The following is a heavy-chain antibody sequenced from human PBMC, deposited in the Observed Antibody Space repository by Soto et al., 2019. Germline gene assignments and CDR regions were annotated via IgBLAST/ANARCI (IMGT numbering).Heavy chain of an antibody. D-gene: IGHD6-13*01. CDR2: ISSNSAYI. Sequence: ASLRLSCAASGFTLRSFTMNWVRQAPGKGLEWVSTISSNSAYIYYTDALRGRFTISRDNAKNSLHLQMNSLRAEDTAVYYCTRDASRDSSARGWFDPWGPGTLGTV. CDR1: GFTLRSFT. CDR3: TRDASRDSSARGWFDP. J-gene: IGHJ5*02. V-gene: IGHV3-21*01.